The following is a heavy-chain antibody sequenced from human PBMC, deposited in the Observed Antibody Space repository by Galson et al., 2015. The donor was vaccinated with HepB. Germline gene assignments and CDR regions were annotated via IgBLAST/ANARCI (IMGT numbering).Heavy chain of an antibody. CDR2: IRSKAYGGTT. CDR3: TRVRSWYFDL. J-gene: IGHJ2*01. V-gene: IGHV3-49*04. Sequence: SLRLSCAASGFTFGDYAMSWVRQAPGKGLEWVGFIRSKAYGGTTEYAASVKGRFTISRDDSKSIAYLQMNSLKTEDTAVYYCTRVRSWYFDLWGRGTLVTVSS. CDR1: GFTFGDYA.